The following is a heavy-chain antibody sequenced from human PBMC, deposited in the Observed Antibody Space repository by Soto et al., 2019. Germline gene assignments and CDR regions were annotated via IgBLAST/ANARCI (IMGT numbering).Heavy chain of an antibody. V-gene: IGHV4-59*08. CDR1: GGSISGYY. CDR3: ARRYGSGFDY. CDR2: IYYSGTT. D-gene: IGHD5-18*01. J-gene: IGHJ4*02. Sequence: SETLSLTCTVSGGSISGYYWSWIRQPPGKGLEWIGYIYYSGTTNYNPSLKSRVTISVDTSKNQFSLKLSSVTAADTAVYYCARRYGSGFDYRGQGTLVTVSS.